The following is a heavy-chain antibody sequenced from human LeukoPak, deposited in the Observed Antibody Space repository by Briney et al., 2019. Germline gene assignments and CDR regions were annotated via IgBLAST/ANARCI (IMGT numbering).Heavy chain of an antibody. J-gene: IGHJ4*02. CDR1: GGSISSGGYS. D-gene: IGHD3-10*01. CDR2: IYHSGST. CDR3: ARYYYGSGSFPAFDH. Sequence: SETLSLTCAVSGGSISSGGYSWSWIRQPPGKGLEWIGYIYHSGSTYYNPSLKSRVTISVDRSKNQFSLKLSSVTAADTAVYYCARYYYGSGSFPAFDHWGQGTLVTVSS. V-gene: IGHV4-30-2*01.